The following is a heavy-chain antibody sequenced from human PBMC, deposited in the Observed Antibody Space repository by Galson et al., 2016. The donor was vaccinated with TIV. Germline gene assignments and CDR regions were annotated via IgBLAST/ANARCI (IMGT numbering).Heavy chain of an antibody. V-gene: IGHV3-23*01. CDR3: ARVRGYCGGDCTNGYFDY. Sequence: SLRLSCAAFGFTFRNYAMSRVRQAPGKGLEWVSTTSGFGSGTYYIDSVKGRFTISRDNSKTTFFLQMTRLRAEDTAVYYCARVRGYCGGDCTNGYFDYWGQGTLVAVSS. J-gene: IGHJ4*02. D-gene: IGHD2-21*02. CDR2: TSGFGSGT. CDR1: GFTFRNYA.